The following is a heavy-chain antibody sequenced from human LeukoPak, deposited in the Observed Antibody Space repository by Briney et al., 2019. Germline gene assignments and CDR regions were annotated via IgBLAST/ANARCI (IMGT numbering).Heavy chain of an antibody. CDR3: AREAPTGIAVAGATYFDY. CDR1: GYTFTGYY. J-gene: IGHJ4*02. CDR2: INPNSGGT. D-gene: IGHD6-19*01. Sequence: ASVKVSCKASGYTFTGYYMHWVRQAPGQGREWMGWINPNSGGTNYAQKFQGRVTMTRDTSISTAYMELSRLRSDDTAVYYCAREAPTGIAVAGATYFDYWGQGTLVTVSS. V-gene: IGHV1-2*02.